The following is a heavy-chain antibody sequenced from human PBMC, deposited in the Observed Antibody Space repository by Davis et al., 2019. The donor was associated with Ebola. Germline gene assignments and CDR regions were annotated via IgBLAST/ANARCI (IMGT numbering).Heavy chain of an antibody. V-gene: IGHV3-11*06. D-gene: IGHD6-13*01. CDR1: GFTFSDYY. CDR2: ISSSSSYT. CDR3: AKGTGYSSSWFYEFDY. Sequence: PGGSLRLSCAASGFTFSDYYMSWIRQAPGKGPEWVSYISSSSSYTNYADSVKDRFTISRDNAKNSLYLQMNSLRAEDTAVYYCAKGTGYSSSWFYEFDYWGQGTLVTVSS. J-gene: IGHJ4*02.